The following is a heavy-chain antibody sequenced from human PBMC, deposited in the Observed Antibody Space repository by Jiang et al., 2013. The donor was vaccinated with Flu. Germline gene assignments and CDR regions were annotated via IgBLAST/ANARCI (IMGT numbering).Heavy chain of an antibody. D-gene: IGHD3-22*01. CDR3: ARRKDFFDSNGYYYGHAFDI. V-gene: IGHV3-11*01. CDR2: ISSSDSTT. J-gene: IGHJ3*02. Sequence: MNWIRQAPGKGLEWVSYISSSDSTTHYADSVKGRFTISRDSAKNSVYLQMNSLRAEDTAVYYCARRKDFFDSNGYYYGHAFDIWGQGTKVTVSS.